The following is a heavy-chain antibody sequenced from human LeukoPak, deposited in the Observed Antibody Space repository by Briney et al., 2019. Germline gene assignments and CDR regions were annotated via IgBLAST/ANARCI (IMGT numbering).Heavy chain of an antibody. Sequence: ASVTVSCTASGYTFTSYGISWVRQAPGQGLEWMGWISAYNGNTNYAQKLQGRVTMTTDTSTSTAYMELRSLRSDDTAVYYCARGGDFWSGSPELYGMDVWGQGTTVTVSS. CDR3: ARGGDFWSGSPELYGMDV. J-gene: IGHJ6*02. CDR2: ISAYNGNT. D-gene: IGHD3-3*01. CDR1: GYTFTSYG. V-gene: IGHV1-18*01.